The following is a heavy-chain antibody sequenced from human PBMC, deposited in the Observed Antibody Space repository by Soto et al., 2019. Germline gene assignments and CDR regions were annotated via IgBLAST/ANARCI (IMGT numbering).Heavy chain of an antibody. CDR1: GFTFSRYG. D-gene: IGHD5-18*01. CDR2: ISRDGNNK. CDR3: AKATNTYVASGMDV. J-gene: IGHJ6*02. Sequence: QVQLVQSGGDVVQPGRSLRLSCGASGFTFSRYGMHWVRQAPGKGLEWVAFISRDGNNKYYADSVKGRFTISRDNSKNTLYLQMNSLRLEDTAVYYCAKATNTYVASGMDVWGQGTTVTVSS. V-gene: IGHV3-30*18.